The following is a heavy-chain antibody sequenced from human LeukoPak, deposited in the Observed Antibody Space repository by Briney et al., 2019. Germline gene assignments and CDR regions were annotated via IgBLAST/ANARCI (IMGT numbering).Heavy chain of an antibody. D-gene: IGHD2-21*02. J-gene: IGHJ5*02. CDR3: ARAPRYCGGDCYSYLNWFDP. CDR2: ISSSGSTI. V-gene: IGHV3-48*03. CDR1: EFTFSSYE. Sequence: GGSLRLSCAASEFTFSSYEMNWVRQAPGKGLEWVSYISSSGSTILYADSVKGRFTISRDNAKNSLYLQMNSLRAEDTAVYYCARAPRYCGGDCYSYLNWFDPWGQGTLVSVSS.